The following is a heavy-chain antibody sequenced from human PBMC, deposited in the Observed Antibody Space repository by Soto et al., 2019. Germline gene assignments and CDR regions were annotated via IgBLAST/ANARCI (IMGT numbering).Heavy chain of an antibody. D-gene: IGHD3-10*01. V-gene: IGHV1-3*01. CDR1: GYTFTSYA. J-gene: IGHJ4*02. CDR3: ARDLNLWFGDPNRPNAQGPFDY. CDR2: INAGNGNT. Sequence: GASVKVSCKASGYTFTSYAMHWVRQAPGQRLEWMGWINAGNGNTKYSQKFQGRVTITRDTSASTAYMELSSLRSEDTAVYYCARDLNLWFGDPNRPNAQGPFDYWGQGTLVTVSS.